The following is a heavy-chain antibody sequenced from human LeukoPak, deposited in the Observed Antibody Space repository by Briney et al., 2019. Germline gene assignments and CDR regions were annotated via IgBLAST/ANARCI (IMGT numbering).Heavy chain of an antibody. CDR2: ISANSGTT. J-gene: IGHJ5*01. CDR3: AKPISGGLAVTADWFHP. CDR1: GFTFSNAW. V-gene: IGHV3-23*01. Sequence: GASVRLSCAASGFTFSNAWMSWLRQPPGKGLEWVSTISANSGTTSYAASVRGRFSISRDNSKSTLYLQLSTLRADDTATYYCAKPISGGLAVTADWFHPWGQGTLVVVSS. D-gene: IGHD6-19*01.